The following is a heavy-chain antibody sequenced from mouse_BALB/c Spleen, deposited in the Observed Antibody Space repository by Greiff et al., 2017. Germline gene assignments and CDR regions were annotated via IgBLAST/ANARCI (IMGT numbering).Heavy chain of an antibody. CDR3: ARSNYRPHYATMDY. CDR1: GFTFSSFG. Sequence: EVKLVESGGGLVQPGGSLKLSCAASGFTFSSFGMHWVRQSPEKGLEWVAYISSGSSNIYYADTVKGRFTISRDNPKNTLFLQMTSLRSEDTAMYDGARSNYRPHYATMDYWGQGTSVTVSS. CDR2: ISSGSSNI. D-gene: IGHD2-5*01. J-gene: IGHJ4*01. V-gene: IGHV5-17*02.